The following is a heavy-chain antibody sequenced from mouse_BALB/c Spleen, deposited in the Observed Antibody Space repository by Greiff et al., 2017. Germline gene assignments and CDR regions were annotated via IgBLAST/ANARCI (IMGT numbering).Heavy chain of an antibody. CDR2: ISYSGST. D-gene: IGHD6-1*01. V-gene: IGHV3-2*02. Sequence: EVKLMESGPGLVKPSQSLSLTCTVTGYSITSDYAWNWIRQFPGNKLELMGYISYSGSTSYNPSLKSRISITRDTSKNQFFLQLNSVTTEDTATYYCARGGRYDAMDYWGQGTSVTVSS. CDR3: ARGGRYDAMDY. J-gene: IGHJ4*01. CDR1: GYSITSDYA.